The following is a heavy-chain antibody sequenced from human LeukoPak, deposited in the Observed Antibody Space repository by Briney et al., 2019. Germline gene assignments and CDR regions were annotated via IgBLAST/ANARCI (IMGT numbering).Heavy chain of an antibody. CDR2: INPSGGST. CDR3: ARDQGEPRYSSGWYFNYYYYYMDV. CDR1: GGTFSSYA. D-gene: IGHD6-19*01. Sequence: ASVKVSCKASGGTFSSYAIRWVRQAPGQGLEWMGIINPSGGSTSYAQKFQGRVTMTRDMSTSTVYMELSSLRSEDTAVYYCARDQGEPRYSSGWYFNYYYYYMDVWGKGTTVTVSS. V-gene: IGHV1-46*01. J-gene: IGHJ6*03.